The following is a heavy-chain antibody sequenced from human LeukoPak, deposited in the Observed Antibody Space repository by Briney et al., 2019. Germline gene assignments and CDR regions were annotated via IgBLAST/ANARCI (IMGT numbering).Heavy chain of an antibody. D-gene: IGHD3-3*01. CDR3: ARHTHYDFWSGYLDY. CDR2: INPSDAYT. J-gene: IGHJ4*02. CDR1: GYTSTSYW. V-gene: IGHV5-10-1*01. Sequence: HGESPKIPCWGSGYTSTSYWIRRERQMAGKDREWMGTINPSDAYTIYSAAFQGCGTISADKNVSAAFLQPSSLLASDTNTYYCARHTHYDFWSGYLDYWGQGTLVTVSS.